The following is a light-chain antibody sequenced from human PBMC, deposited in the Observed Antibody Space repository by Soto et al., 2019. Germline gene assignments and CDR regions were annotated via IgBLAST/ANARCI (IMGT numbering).Light chain of an antibody. CDR1: SSDVGGYNY. V-gene: IGLV2-14*01. J-gene: IGLJ1*01. CDR2: EVS. Sequence: QSALTQPASVSGSPGQSITISCTGTSSDVGGYNYVSWYQQHPGKAPKLIIYEVSNRPSGVSHRFSGSKSDNTASLAISGLQAEDDADYYCCSYTSSNAYVFGTGTKVTVL. CDR3: CSYTSSNAYV.